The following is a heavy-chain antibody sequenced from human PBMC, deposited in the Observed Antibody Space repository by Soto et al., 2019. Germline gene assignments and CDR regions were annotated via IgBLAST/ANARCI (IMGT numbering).Heavy chain of an antibody. J-gene: IGHJ6*02. D-gene: IGHD5-18*01. CDR2: INPNSGGT. V-gene: IGHV1-2*02. Sequence: ASVKVSCKASGYTFTGYYMHWVRQAPGQGLEWMGWINPNSGGTNCAQKFQGRVTMTRDTSISTAYMELSRLRSDDTAVYYCARDLRIQLWPEDFLYYYYGMDVWGQGTTVTVS. CDR1: GYTFTGYY. CDR3: ARDLRIQLWPEDFLYYYYGMDV.